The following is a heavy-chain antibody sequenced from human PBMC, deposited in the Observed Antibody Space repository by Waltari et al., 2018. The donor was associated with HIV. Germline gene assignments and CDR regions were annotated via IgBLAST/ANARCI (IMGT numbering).Heavy chain of an antibody. CDR3: AKGGTSGYTFGFGR. J-gene: IGHJ1*01. CDR2: INSDGSIT. CDR1: GFTFSSYW. D-gene: IGHD5-18*01. Sequence: EVQLVESGGGLVQPGGSLRLSCAASGFTFSSYWMHWVRQAPGKGLVWVSPINSDGSITSHADSVKGRFTISRDNARNTLYLQMNRLGAEDTAMYYCAKGGTSGYTFGFGRWGQGTLVTVSS. V-gene: IGHV3-74*01.